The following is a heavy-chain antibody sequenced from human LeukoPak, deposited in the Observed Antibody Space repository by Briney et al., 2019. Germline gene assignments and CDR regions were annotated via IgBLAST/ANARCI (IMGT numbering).Heavy chain of an antibody. V-gene: IGHV3-53*01. CDR3: ARGDLYYYYYMDV. CDR1: GFTFSSNY. J-gene: IGHJ6*03. Sequence: PGGSLRLSCAASGFTFSSNYMSWVRQAPGKGLEWVAVIYSGGSTYYSDSVKGRFTITRDNSKTTLYLQMNSLRAEDTAVYYCARGDLYYYYYMDVWGKGTTVTVSS. CDR2: IYSGGST.